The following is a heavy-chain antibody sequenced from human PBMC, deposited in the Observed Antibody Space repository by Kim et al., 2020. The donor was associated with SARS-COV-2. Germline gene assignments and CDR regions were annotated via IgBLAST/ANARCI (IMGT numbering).Heavy chain of an antibody. CDR2: IGTGGDT. J-gene: IGHJ4*02. CDR1: GFTFNNYA. D-gene: IGHD7-27*01. CDR3: GRDVNWGEE. Sequence: GGSLRLSCAASGFTFNNYAMNWVRRSPGNGLEWVSGIGTGGDTYHADSVKGRFTISRDNSRNTVYLQMSSLRAEDTAVYYCGRDVNWGEEWGPGTLVTVSS. V-gene: IGHV3-23*01.